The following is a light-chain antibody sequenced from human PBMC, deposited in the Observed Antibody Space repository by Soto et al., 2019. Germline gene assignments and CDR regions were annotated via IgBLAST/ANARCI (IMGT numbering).Light chain of an antibody. V-gene: IGKV3-15*01. CDR1: QSVGSK. J-gene: IGKJ4*01. CDR2: DAS. Sequence: EIVMTQSPATLSVSPGERATLSCRASQSVGSKLAWYQQKPGQAPRLLIYDASGRAIGIPASFSGSGSGTEFTLTISSLQSEDFAVYYCQQYNDWPLTFGGGTKVEIK. CDR3: QQYNDWPLT.